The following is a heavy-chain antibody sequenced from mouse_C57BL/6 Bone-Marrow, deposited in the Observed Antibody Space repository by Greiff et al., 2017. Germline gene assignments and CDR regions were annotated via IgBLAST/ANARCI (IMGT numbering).Heavy chain of an antibody. Sequence: EVMLVESGGGLVKPGGSLKLSCAASGFTFSSYAMSWVRQTPEKRLEWVATISDGGSYTYYPDNVKGRFTISRDNAKNNLYLQMSHLKSEDTAMYYCASYYGSSGYWYFDVWGTGTTVTVSS. D-gene: IGHD1-1*01. CDR3: ASYYGSSGYWYFDV. J-gene: IGHJ1*03. V-gene: IGHV5-4*03. CDR1: GFTFSSYA. CDR2: ISDGGSYT.